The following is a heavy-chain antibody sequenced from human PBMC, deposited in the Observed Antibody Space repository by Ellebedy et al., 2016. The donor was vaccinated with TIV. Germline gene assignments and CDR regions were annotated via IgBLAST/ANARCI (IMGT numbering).Heavy chain of an antibody. J-gene: IGHJ5*02. CDR3: ARVVYSYGLGRWFDP. Sequence: GESLKISXAASGFTFSSYAMSWVRQAPGKGLEWVSAISGSGGSTYYADSVKGRFTISRDNSKNTLYLQMNSLRAEDTAVYYCARVVYSYGLGRWFDPWGQGTLVTVSS. D-gene: IGHD5-18*01. CDR1: GFTFSSYA. V-gene: IGHV3-23*01. CDR2: ISGSGGST.